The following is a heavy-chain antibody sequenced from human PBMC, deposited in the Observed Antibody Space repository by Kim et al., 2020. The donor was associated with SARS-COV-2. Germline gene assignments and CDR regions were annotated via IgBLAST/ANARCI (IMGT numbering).Heavy chain of an antibody. D-gene: IGHD2-21*02. V-gene: IGHV3-23*01. Sequence: GGSLRLSCAASGFTFSSYAMSWVRQAPGKGLEWVSAISGSGGSTYYAESVKGRFTISRDNSKNTLYLQMNSLRAEDTAVYYCAKIGAVVTAVIDYWGQGTLVTVSS. CDR2: ISGSGGST. CDR1: GFTFSSYA. CDR3: AKIGAVVTAVIDY. J-gene: IGHJ4*02.